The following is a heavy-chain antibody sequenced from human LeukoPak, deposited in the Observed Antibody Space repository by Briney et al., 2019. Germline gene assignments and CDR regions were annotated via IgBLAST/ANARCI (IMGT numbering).Heavy chain of an antibody. D-gene: IGHD3-10*01. CDR3: ARGRPLWFGELLFEPLDY. J-gene: IGHJ4*02. Sequence: GGSLRLSCAASGFTFRSYGMHWVRQAPGKGLEWVAVMWYAGSNKYYADSVKGRFTISRDNSKNTLYLQMNSLRAEDTAVYYCARGRPLWFGELLFEPLDYWGQGTLVTVSS. CDR1: GFTFRSYG. CDR2: MWYAGSNK. V-gene: IGHV3-33*01.